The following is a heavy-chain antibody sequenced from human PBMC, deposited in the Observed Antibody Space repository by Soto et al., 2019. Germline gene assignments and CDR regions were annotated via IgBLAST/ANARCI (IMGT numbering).Heavy chain of an antibody. J-gene: IGHJ6*02. D-gene: IGHD6-13*01. Sequence: GGSLRLSCAASGFTFSSYAMHWVRQAPGKGLEWVAVISYDGSNKYYADSVKGRFTISRDNSKNTLYLQMNSLRAEDTAVYYCARAGQQLVRHYYYYGMDVWGQGTTVTVSS. CDR1: GFTFSSYA. CDR2: ISYDGSNK. V-gene: IGHV3-30-3*01. CDR3: ARAGQQLVRHYYYYGMDV.